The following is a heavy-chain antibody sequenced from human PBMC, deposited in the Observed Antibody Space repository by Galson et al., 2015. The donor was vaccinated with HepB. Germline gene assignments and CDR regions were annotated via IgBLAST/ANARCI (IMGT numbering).Heavy chain of an antibody. CDR3: VFGYFFDY. D-gene: IGHD3-16*01. V-gene: IGHV3-23*01. CDR1: GFIFSNYA. CDR2: VSNDGGTT. Sequence: SLRLSCAASGFIFSNYAMSWVRQAPGKGLEWVSTVSNDGGTTYYTDSVKGRFTISRDNSKNTLSLQMNSLRAEDTAVYYCVFGYFFDYWGQGILVTVSS. J-gene: IGHJ4*02.